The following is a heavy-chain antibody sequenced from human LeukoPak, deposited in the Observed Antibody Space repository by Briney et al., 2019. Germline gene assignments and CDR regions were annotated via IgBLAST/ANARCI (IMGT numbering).Heavy chain of an antibody. CDR2: IKRDGSEK. V-gene: IGHV3-7*01. D-gene: IGHD6-19*01. Sequence: PGGSLRLSCAASGFTFNTYWMNWVRHAPGKGLEWVAYIKRDGSEKYYVDSVKGRFTISRDNAKNSLYLQMNSLTAEDTAVYYCAREQYSSGSAFDIWGQGTTVTVSS. CDR3: AREQYSSGSAFDI. CDR1: GFTFNTYW. J-gene: IGHJ3*02.